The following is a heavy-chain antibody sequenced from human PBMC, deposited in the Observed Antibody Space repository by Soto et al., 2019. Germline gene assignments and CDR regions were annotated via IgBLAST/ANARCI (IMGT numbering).Heavy chain of an antibody. CDR3: ARDFPLLEGGDPSWYFDL. D-gene: IGHD3-16*01. J-gene: IGHJ2*01. CDR2: IIPSRSIA. V-gene: IGHV1-69*04. CDR1: GGTFSSYT. Sequence: SVKVSCKASGGTFSSYTISWVRQAPGQGLEWMGIIIPSRSIASYAQKFQGRVTITGDKSTSTVYMELSSLRSEDTAVYYCARDFPLLEGGDPSWYFDLWGRGTLVTVSS.